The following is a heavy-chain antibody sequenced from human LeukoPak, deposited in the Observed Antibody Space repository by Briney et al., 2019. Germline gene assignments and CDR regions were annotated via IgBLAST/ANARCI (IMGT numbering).Heavy chain of an antibody. D-gene: IGHD3-22*01. Sequence: GGSLRLSCAPSGFSFSSYGMHWVRQAPGKGLEWVAGIWYDGRDAYYADSVKGRLTISRDNSKNTLHLQMSSLRAEDTAVYYCARDADTTGYFSYFDFWGQGTLVTVPS. CDR1: GFSFSSYG. CDR3: ARDADTTGYFSYFDF. CDR2: IWYDGRDA. V-gene: IGHV3-33*01. J-gene: IGHJ4*02.